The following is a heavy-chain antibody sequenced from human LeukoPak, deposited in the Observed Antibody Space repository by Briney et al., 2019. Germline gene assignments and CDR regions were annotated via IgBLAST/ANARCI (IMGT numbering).Heavy chain of an antibody. CDR3: ASTTYYDFWSGGSDY. Sequence: ASXXXSCKASGYTFTGYYMHWVRQAPGQGLEWMGWINPNSGGTNYAQKFQGRVTMTRDTSISTAYMELSRLRSDDTAVYYCASTTYYDFWSGGSDYWGQGTLVTVSS. J-gene: IGHJ4*02. D-gene: IGHD3-3*01. V-gene: IGHV1-2*02. CDR1: GYTFTGYY. CDR2: INPNSGGT.